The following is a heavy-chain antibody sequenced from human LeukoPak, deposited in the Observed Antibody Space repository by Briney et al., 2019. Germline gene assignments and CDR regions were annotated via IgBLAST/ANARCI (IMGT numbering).Heavy chain of an antibody. CDR3: ATAGGGPFDY. V-gene: IGHV3-30*02. D-gene: IGHD1-14*01. CDR1: GFTFTSYG. CDR2: IRYDGSNK. J-gene: IGHJ4*02. Sequence: GGSLRLSCAASGFTFTSYGMHWVRQAPGKGLEWVAFIRYDGSNKYYADSVKGRFTISRDNSRSTLYLQMNSLRAEDTALYYCATAGGGPFDYWGQGTLVTVSS.